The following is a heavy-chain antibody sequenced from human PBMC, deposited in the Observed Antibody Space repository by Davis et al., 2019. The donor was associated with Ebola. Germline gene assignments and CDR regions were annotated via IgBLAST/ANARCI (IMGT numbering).Heavy chain of an antibody. CDR2: INSDGTFT. D-gene: IGHD5-18*01. CDR3: ARGSRRGYSYGFV. Sequence: GESLKISCAASAFTFSNYWMYWVRQAPGEGLMCVSRINSDGTFTTYADSVKGRFTISRDNANNSLYLQMDILRAEDTAVYFCARGSRRGYSYGFVWGQGALVTVSS. J-gene: IGHJ4*02. CDR1: AFTFSNYW. V-gene: IGHV3-74*01.